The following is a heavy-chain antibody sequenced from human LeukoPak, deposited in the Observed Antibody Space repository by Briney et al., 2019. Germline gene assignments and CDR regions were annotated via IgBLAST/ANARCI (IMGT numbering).Heavy chain of an antibody. Sequence: SVKVSCKASGGTFSSYAISWVRQAPGQGLEWMGGIIPIFGTANYAQKFQGRVTITADESTSTTYMELSSLRSEDTAVYYCASTIFPGEYFQHWGQGTLVTVSS. J-gene: IGHJ1*01. CDR1: GGTFSSYA. CDR3: ASTIFPGEYFQH. V-gene: IGHV1-69*13. CDR2: IIPIFGTA. D-gene: IGHD3-10*02.